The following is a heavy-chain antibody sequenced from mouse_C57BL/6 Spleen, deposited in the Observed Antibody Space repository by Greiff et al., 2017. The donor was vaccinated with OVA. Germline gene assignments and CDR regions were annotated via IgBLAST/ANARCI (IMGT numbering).Heavy chain of an antibody. CDR1: GYTFTDYY. V-gene: IGHV1-26*01. CDR3: ARRRAATVNPLDY. J-gene: IGHJ2*01. CDR2: INPNNGGT. D-gene: IGHD1-1*01. Sequence: VQLQQSGPELVKPGASVKISCKASGYTFTDYYMNWVKQSHGKSLEWIGDINPNNGGTSYNQKFKGKATLTVDKSSSTAYMELRSLTSEDSAVYYCARRRAATVNPLDYWGQGTTLTVSS.